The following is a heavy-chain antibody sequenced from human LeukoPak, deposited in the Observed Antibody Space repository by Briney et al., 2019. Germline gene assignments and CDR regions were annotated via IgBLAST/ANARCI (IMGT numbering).Heavy chain of an antibody. D-gene: IGHD6-13*01. Sequence: PGGSLRLSCAASGFTFWSYGMHWVRQAPGKGLEWVAVISYDGRNENYADSGKGRITISRDNSKNTLYLQMNSLRAEDTAVYYCARGGSYSSSWYDYWGQGTLVTVSS. CDR2: ISYDGRNE. CDR3: ARGGSYSSSWYDY. V-gene: IGHV3-30*03. J-gene: IGHJ4*02. CDR1: GFTFWSYG.